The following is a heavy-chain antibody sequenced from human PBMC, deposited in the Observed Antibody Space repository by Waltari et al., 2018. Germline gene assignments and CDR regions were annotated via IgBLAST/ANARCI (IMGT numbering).Heavy chain of an antibody. Sequence: QGQLVESGGGVVQPGGSLRLAWSASGFAFSSSTMFWVRQAPGKGLEWVALISYSGSNKSYADSVRGRFTISRDNSKNTLYLQMISLRPEDTAIYYCANRYGDYLARDWGLGTLVTVSS. V-gene: IGHV3-30-3*01. J-gene: IGHJ4*02. CDR1: GFAFSSST. CDR2: ISYSGSNK. CDR3: ANRYGDYLARD. D-gene: IGHD4-17*01.